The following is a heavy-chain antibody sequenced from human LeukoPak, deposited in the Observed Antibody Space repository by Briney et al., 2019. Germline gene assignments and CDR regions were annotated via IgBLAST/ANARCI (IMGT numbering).Heavy chain of an antibody. Sequence: GGSLRLSCAASGFTFSSYAMHWVRQAPGKGLEWVAVMSYDGSNKYYADSVKGRFTISRDNSKNTLYLQMNSLRAEDTAVYYCARGYGDSGFDYWGQGTLVTVSS. CDR1: GFTFSSYA. J-gene: IGHJ4*02. D-gene: IGHD4-17*01. V-gene: IGHV3-30-3*01. CDR3: ARGYGDSGFDY. CDR2: MSYDGSNK.